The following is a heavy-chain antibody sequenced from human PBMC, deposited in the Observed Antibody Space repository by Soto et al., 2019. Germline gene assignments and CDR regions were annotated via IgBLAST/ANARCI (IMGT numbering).Heavy chain of an antibody. CDR2: ISPHNFNT. CDR3: ARDEGGYDISTGYYKPHQFDY. J-gene: IGHJ4*01. V-gene: IGHV1-18*01. Sequence: ASVKVYCKASGYTFTHFYITWVRQAPGQGLEWMGSISPHNFNTNYAQKFRGRVTLTTEKSTNTAYMDLRSLTSDDTAVYYCARDEGGYDISTGYYKPHQFDYW. D-gene: IGHD3-9*01. CDR1: GYTFTHFY.